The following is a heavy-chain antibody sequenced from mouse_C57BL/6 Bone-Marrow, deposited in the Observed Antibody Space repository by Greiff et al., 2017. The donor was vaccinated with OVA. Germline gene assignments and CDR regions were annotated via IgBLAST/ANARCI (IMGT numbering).Heavy chain of an antibody. CDR2: INPSNGGT. J-gene: IGHJ3*01. D-gene: IGHD2-4*01. Sequence: QLQQPGTELVKPGASVKLSCKASGYTFTSYWMHWVKQRPGQGLEWIGNINPSNGGTNYNEKFKSKATLTVDKSSSTAYMQLSSLTSEDSAVYYCARGGLRRGPWFAYWGQGTLVTVSA. V-gene: IGHV1-53*01. CDR3: ARGGLRRGPWFAY. CDR1: GYTFTSYW.